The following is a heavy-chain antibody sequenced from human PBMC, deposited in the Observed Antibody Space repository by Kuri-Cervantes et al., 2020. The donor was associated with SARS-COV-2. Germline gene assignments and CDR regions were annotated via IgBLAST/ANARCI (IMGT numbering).Heavy chain of an antibody. V-gene: IGHV3-7*01. CDR3: AREGVDIVGAPHDAFDI. CDR1: GFTFSSYW. CDR2: IKQDGSEK. J-gene: IGHJ3*02. D-gene: IGHD1-26*01. Sequence: LPLTCAASGFTFSSYWMSWVRQAPGKGLEWVANIKQDGSEKYYVDSVKGRFTISRDNAKNSLYLQMNSLRAEDTAVYYCAREGVDIVGAPHDAFDIWGQGTMVTVSS.